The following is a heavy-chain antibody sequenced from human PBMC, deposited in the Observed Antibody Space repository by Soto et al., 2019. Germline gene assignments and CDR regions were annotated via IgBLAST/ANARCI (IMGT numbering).Heavy chain of an antibody. CDR3: AKVVAVSRFDY. CDR2: ISGNGAGT. Sequence: GRSLRLSCAASGFTFSSNAMSWVRQAPGTGLEWVSSISGNGAGTYYPDSVKGRFTISRDNSKNTLYLQMNSLGAEDTAIYYCAKVVAVSRFDYWGQGTQVTVSS. J-gene: IGHJ4*02. D-gene: IGHD4-4*01. V-gene: IGHV3-23*01. CDR1: GFTFSSNA.